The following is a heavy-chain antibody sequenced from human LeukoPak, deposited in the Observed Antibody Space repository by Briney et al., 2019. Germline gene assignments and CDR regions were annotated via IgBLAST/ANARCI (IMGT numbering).Heavy chain of an antibody. D-gene: IGHD6-13*01. CDR2: IYYSGST. V-gene: IGHV4-31*03. J-gene: IGHJ2*01. CDR1: GGSISSGGYY. Sequence: SETLSLTCTVSGGSISSGGYYWSWIRQHPGKGLEWIGYIYYSGSTYYNPSLKSRVTISVDTSKNQFSLKLSSVTAADTAVYYCARRSIRYSSTVGPWYLDLWGRGTLVTVSS. CDR3: ARRSIRYSSTVGPWYLDL.